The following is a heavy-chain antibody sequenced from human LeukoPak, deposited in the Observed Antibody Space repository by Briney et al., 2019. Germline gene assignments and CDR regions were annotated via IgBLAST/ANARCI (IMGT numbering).Heavy chain of an antibody. Sequence: GGSLRLSCAASAFTFSSYAMSWVRQAPGKGLEWVSAISGSGGSTYYADSVKGRFTISKDNSKNTLFLQINSLRAEDTAVYYCAKDAAKEYDILTGYLEYYFDYWGQGTLVTVSS. CDR2: ISGSGGST. CDR3: AKDAAKEYDILTGYLEYYFDY. CDR1: AFTFSSYA. D-gene: IGHD3-9*01. J-gene: IGHJ4*02. V-gene: IGHV3-23*01.